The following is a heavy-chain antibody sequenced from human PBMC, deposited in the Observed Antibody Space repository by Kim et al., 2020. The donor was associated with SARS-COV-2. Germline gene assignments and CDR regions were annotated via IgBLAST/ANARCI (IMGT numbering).Heavy chain of an antibody. V-gene: IGHV3-21*01. D-gene: IGHD2-15*01. CDR1: GFTFSSYS. Sequence: GGSLRLSCAASGFTFSSYSMNWVRQAPGKGLEWVSSISSSSSYIYYADSVKGRFTISRDNAKNSLYLQMNSLRAEDTAVYYCARDPEGYCSGGSCPFLDYWGQGTLVTVSS. CDR2: ISSSSSYI. CDR3: ARDPEGYCSGGSCPFLDY. J-gene: IGHJ4*02.